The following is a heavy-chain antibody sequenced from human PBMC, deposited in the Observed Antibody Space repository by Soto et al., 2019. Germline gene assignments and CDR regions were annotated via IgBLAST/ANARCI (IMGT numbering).Heavy chain of an antibody. Sequence: QVQLQESGPGLVKPSGTLSLTCAVSGGSISSSNWWSWVRQPPGKGLEWIGEIYHSGSTNYNPSLKSRVTTPVDKSNNQFSLKLSSVTAADTAVYYCARSYMVRGVANGFDPWGQGTLVTVSS. CDR2: IYHSGST. V-gene: IGHV4-4*02. CDR3: ARSYMVRGVANGFDP. CDR1: GGSISSSNW. D-gene: IGHD3-10*01. J-gene: IGHJ5*02.